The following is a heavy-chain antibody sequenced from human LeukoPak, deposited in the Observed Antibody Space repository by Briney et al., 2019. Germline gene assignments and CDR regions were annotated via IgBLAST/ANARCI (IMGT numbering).Heavy chain of an antibody. CDR3: AKALLYYYDSSGYDY. CDR2: ISAGGGST. J-gene: IGHJ4*02. CDR1: GFTFSNHP. D-gene: IGHD3-22*01. V-gene: IGHV3-23*01. Sequence: GGSLRLSCAASGFTFSNHPMSWVRQAPGKGLQWVSGISAGGGSTYYADSVKGRFTISRDNSKNTLYLQMNSLRAEDTAVYYCAKALLYYYDSSGYDYWGQGTLVTVSS.